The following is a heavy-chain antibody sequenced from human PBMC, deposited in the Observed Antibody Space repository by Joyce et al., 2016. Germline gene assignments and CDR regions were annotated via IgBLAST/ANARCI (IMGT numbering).Heavy chain of an antibody. V-gene: IGHV3-21*01. CDR1: GFTFSNYN. J-gene: IGHJ4*02. CDR3: ARDLGYFDY. CDR2: INSVTTYK. Sequence: EVHLVESGGGLVKPGGSLRLSCAASGFTFSNYNMNWVRKAPGKGLEWVSSINSVTTYKYYADSVQGRFTISRDNAKNSLYLQMNSLRAEDTAVYYCARDLGYFDYWGQGTLVTVSS.